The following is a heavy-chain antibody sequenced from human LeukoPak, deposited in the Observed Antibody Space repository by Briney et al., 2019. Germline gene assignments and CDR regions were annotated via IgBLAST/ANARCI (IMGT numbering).Heavy chain of an antibody. CDR2: IYHSGST. CDR1: GGSISSYY. D-gene: IGHD3-10*01. CDR3: ARGVDYYGSGSYTLYYYYMDV. J-gene: IGHJ6*03. Sequence: PSETLSLTCTVSGGSISSYYWSWIRQPPGKGLEWIGSIYHSGSTNYNPSLKSRVTISVDTSKNQFSLKLSSVTAADTAVYYCARGVDYYGSGSYTLYYYYMDVWGKGTTVTISS. V-gene: IGHV4-59*01.